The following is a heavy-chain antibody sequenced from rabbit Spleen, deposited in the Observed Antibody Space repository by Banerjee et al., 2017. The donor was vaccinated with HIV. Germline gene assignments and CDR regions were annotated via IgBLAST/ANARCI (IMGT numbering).Heavy chain of an antibody. CDR2: IAGSSSGFT. D-gene: IGHD8-1*01. V-gene: IGHV1S45*01. CDR3: ARDGAGGSYFAL. Sequence: QEQLEESGGGLVKPEGSLTLTCKASGVSLNDKDVMCWVRQAPGKGLEWISCIAGSSSGFTYSATWAKGRFTCSKTSSTTVTLQMTSLTVADTATYFCARDGAGGSYFALWGPGTLVTV. CDR1: GVSLNDKDV. J-gene: IGHJ4*01.